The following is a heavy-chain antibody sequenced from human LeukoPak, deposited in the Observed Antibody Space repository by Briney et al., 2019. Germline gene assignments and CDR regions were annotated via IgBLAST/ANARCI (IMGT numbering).Heavy chain of an antibody. CDR3: ARDPGDYYDSSGLSTDAFDI. D-gene: IGHD3-22*01. Sequence: PLETLSLTCTVSGGSISSYYWSWIRQPAGKGLEWIGRIYTSGSTNYNPSLKSRVTMSVDTSKNQFSLKLSSVTAADTAVYYCARDPGDYYDSSGLSTDAFDIWGQGTMVTVSS. V-gene: IGHV4-4*07. CDR1: GGSISSYY. J-gene: IGHJ3*02. CDR2: IYTSGST.